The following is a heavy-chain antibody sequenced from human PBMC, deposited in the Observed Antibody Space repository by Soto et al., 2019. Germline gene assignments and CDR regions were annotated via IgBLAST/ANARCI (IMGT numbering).Heavy chain of an antibody. D-gene: IGHD5-18*01. CDR1: GGTFSSYA. Sequence: QVQLVQSGAEVKKPGSSVKVSCKASGGTFSSYAISWVRQAPGQGLEWMGGIIPIFGTPNYAQKFQGRVTITADESTSTAYMELSSLRSEDTAVYYCARDLHHSYGYHYYYGMDVWGQGTTVTVSS. V-gene: IGHV1-69*01. CDR3: ARDLHHSYGYHYYYGMDV. J-gene: IGHJ6*02. CDR2: IIPIFGTP.